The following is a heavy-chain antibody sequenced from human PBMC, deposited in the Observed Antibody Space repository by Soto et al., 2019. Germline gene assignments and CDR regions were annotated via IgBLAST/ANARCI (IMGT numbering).Heavy chain of an antibody. V-gene: IGHV4-39*01. Sequence: PSETLSLTCTVSGGSISSSSYYWGWIRQPPGKGLEWIGSIYYSGSTYYNPSLKSRVTISVDTSKNQFSLKLSSVTAQDTVGYYCARIDFWSGYYGSDALDVWGQGYMVTVS. D-gene: IGHD3-3*01. CDR3: ARIDFWSGYYGSDALDV. CDR2: IYYSGST. CDR1: GGSISSSSYY. J-gene: IGHJ3*01.